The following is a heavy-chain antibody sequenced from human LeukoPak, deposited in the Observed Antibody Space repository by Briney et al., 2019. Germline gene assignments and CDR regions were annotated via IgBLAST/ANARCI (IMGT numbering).Heavy chain of an antibody. D-gene: IGHD6-13*01. J-gene: IGHJ4*02. CDR2: IYHSGST. CDR3: ARGGGYSSSWYADY. Sequence: SETLSLTCTVSGGSISSGGYYWSWIRQPPGKGLEWIGYIYHSGSTYYNPSLKSRVTISVDRSKNQFSLKLSSVTAADTAVYYCARGGGYSSSWYADYWGQGTLVTVSS. CDR1: GGSISSGGYY. V-gene: IGHV4-30-2*01.